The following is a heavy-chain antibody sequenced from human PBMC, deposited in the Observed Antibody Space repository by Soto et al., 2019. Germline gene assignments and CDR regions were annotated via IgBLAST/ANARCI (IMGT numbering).Heavy chain of an antibody. J-gene: IGHJ4*02. V-gene: IGHV3-30-3*01. CDR1: GFTFSSYA. Sequence: LRLSCAASGFTFSSYAMHWVRQAPGKGLEWVAVISYDGSNKYYADSVKGRFTISRDNSKNTLYLQVNSLRAEDTAVYYCARDRSGGSCLDYWGQGTLVTVSS. D-gene: IGHD2-15*01. CDR2: ISYDGSNK. CDR3: ARDRSGGSCLDY.